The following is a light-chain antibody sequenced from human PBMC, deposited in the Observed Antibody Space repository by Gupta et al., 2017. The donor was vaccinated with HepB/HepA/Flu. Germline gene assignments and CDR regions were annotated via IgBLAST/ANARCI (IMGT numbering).Light chain of an antibody. Sequence: QSVLTQPPSASGTPGQRVHIPCSGRSSNIGSNTVNWYQQRPGTAPNLLIYSNNQRPSGVPDRFSGSNSGTSASLAISGLQAEDEADYYCAAWDDSLNGYVFGTGTKVTVL. CDR1: SSNIGSNT. CDR3: AAWDDSLNGYV. J-gene: IGLJ1*01. CDR2: SNN. V-gene: IGLV1-44*01.